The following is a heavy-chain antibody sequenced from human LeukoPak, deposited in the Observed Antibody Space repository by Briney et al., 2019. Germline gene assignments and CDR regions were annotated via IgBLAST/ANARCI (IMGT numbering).Heavy chain of an antibody. CDR3: TTETSGRHYDY. D-gene: IGHD6-19*01. J-gene: IGHJ4*02. V-gene: IGHV3-21*06. Sequence: GGSLRLSCTASGLTFSTSGFNWVRQAPGKGLEWVASIGPTGSDRYHADSIKGRFTISRDNANNFLYLQMNSLRAEDTAVYYCTTETSGRHYDYWGQGTLLTVSS. CDR1: GLTFSTSG. CDR2: IGPTGSDR.